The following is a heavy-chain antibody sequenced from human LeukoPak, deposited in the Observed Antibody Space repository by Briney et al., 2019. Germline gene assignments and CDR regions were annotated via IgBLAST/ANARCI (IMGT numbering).Heavy chain of an antibody. D-gene: IGHD6-13*01. V-gene: IGHV3-21*01. Sequence: GGSLRLSCAASGFTFDDYGMSWVRQAPGKGLEWVSSISSSSSYIYYADSVKGRFTISRDNAKNSLYLQMNSLRAEDTAVYYCARGSYSSSWSHGFDIWGQGTMVTVSS. CDR3: ARGSYSSSWSHGFDI. CDR1: GFTFDDYG. CDR2: ISSSSSYI. J-gene: IGHJ3*02.